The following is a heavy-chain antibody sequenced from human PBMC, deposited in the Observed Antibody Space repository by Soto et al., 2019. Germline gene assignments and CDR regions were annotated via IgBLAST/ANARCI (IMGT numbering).Heavy chain of an antibody. CDR1: GYTLTELS. CDR3: ATQRPTSSGWYEYFDY. J-gene: IGHJ4*02. V-gene: IGHV1-24*01. CDR2: FDPEDGET. D-gene: IGHD6-19*01. Sequence: ASVKVSCKVSGYTLTELSMHWVRQAPGKGLEWMGGFDPEDGETVYAQKFQGRVTMTEDTSTDTAYMELSSLRSEDTAVYYCATQRPTSSGWYEYFDYWGQGTLVTVSS.